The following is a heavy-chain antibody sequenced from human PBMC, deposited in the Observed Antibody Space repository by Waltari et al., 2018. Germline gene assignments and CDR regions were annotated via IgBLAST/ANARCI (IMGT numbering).Heavy chain of an antibody. D-gene: IGHD4-17*01. CDR1: GFTFGDYA. Sequence: EVQLVESGGGLVQPGRSLRLSCTASGFTFGDYAMSWVRQAPGKGLEWVGFIRSKAYGGTTEYAASVKGRFTISRDDSKSIAYLQMNSLKTEDTAVYYCTRDVTTVTYYYFYYWGQGTLVTVSS. J-gene: IGHJ4*02. CDR3: TRDVTTVTYYYFYY. V-gene: IGHV3-49*04. CDR2: IRSKAYGGTT.